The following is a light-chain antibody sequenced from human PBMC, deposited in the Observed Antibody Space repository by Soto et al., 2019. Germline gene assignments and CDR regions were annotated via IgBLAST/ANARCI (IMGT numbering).Light chain of an antibody. CDR2: DAS. Sequence: IVLTQSPVTLAVSPGESAVLSCRASQSVSTSLAWYQHKPGQAPRLFIYDASKRAPGIPVRFTGSGSGTDLTLTIGSLEPEDIAIYYCQVRDVWPSVGQGTKVEIK. CDR1: QSVSTS. J-gene: IGKJ1*01. CDR3: QVRDVWPS. V-gene: IGKV3-11*01.